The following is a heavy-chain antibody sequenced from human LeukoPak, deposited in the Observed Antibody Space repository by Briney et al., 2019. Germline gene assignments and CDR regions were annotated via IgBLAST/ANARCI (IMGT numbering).Heavy chain of an antibody. J-gene: IGHJ6*02. CDR3: ATDSATVTTLKSYYYYYGMDV. CDR1: GYTFTICG. V-gene: IGHV1-18*01. CDR2: ISAYNGNT. D-gene: IGHD4-17*01. Sequence: GASVKVSCKASGYTFTICGISWGRQAPGQGLEWMGWISAYNGNTNYAQKLQGRVTMTPDTSTRTAYMELRSLRSDDTAVYYCATDSATVTTLKSYYYYYGMDVWGQGTTVTVSS.